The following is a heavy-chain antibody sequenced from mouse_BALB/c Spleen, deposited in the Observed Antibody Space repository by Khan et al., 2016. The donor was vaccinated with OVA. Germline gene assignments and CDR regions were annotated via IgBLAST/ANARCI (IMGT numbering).Heavy chain of an antibody. Sequence: QVRLQQSGAELVKPGASVKLSCKASGYTFTSYYMYWVKQRPGQGLEWIGGINPSNGGTNFNEKFKSKATLTVDKSSSTAYMQLSSLTSEDSAVYYCTRRGVYYYGSSYAGFFDVWGAGTTVTVSS. D-gene: IGHD1-1*01. V-gene: IGHV1S81*02. J-gene: IGHJ1*01. CDR2: INPSNGGT. CDR1: GYTFTSYY. CDR3: TRRGVYYYGSSYAGFFDV.